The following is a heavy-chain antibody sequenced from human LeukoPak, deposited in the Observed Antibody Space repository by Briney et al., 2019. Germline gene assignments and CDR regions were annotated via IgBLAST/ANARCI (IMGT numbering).Heavy chain of an antibody. CDR3: ARDSGVDAHIDY. CDR1: GFTFSSYA. Sequence: GRSLRLSCAASGFTFSSYAMHWVRQAPGKGLEWVAVISYDGSNKYYADSVKGRFTISRDNSKNTLYLQMNSLRDEDTAIYYCARDSGVDAHIDYWGHGTLVTVSA. J-gene: IGHJ4*01. CDR2: ISYDGSNK. D-gene: IGHD3-3*01. V-gene: IGHV3-30-3*01.